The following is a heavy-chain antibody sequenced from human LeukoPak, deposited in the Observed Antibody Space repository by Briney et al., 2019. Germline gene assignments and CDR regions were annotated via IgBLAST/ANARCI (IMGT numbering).Heavy chain of an antibody. CDR1: GFIFGNYA. CDR3: AKERVKLAARPVGLDY. J-gene: IGHJ4*02. V-gene: IGHV3-23*01. Sequence: GGSLRLSCEASGFIFGNYAMSWVRQAPGKGLEWVSSISGSGGTKYYVESVKGRFTISRDNPKNTVYLQMNSLKAEDTALYYCAKERVKLAARPVGLDYWGQGTLVTVSS. D-gene: IGHD6-6*01. CDR2: ISGSGGTK.